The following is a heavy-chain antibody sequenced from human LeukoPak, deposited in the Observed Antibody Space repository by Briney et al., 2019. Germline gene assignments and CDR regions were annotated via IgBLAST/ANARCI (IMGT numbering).Heavy chain of an antibody. CDR2: IWYDGGNR. D-gene: IGHD2-15*01. CDR3: AREADCTDGSCYRGAFDI. V-gene: IGHV3-33*01. CDR1: GFNFINYA. Sequence: GRSLRLSCAASGFNFINYAMHWVRQAQAQGLGWVAVIWYDGGNRYYADSVKGRFTISRDTSEDMLFLQMNSLRAEDTAVYYCAREADCTDGSCYRGAFDIWGQGTMITVSS. J-gene: IGHJ3*02.